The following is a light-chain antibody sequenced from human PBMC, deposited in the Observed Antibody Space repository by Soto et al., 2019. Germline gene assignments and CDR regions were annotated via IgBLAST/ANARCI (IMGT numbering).Light chain of an antibody. Sequence: DIQMTQSPSTLSGSVGDRVTITCRASQTISSWLAWYQQKPGKAPKLLIYKASTLKSGVPSRFSGSGSGTEFTLTISSLQPDDFATYYCQPSYSTPRTFGQGTKVDIK. CDR3: QPSYSTPRT. CDR2: KAS. J-gene: IGKJ1*01. CDR1: QTISSW. V-gene: IGKV1-5*03.